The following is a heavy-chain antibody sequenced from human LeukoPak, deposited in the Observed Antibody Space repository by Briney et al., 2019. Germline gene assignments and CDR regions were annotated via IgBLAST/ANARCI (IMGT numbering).Heavy chain of an antibody. CDR1: GFTFSSYA. V-gene: IGHV3-30-3*01. Sequence: GGSLRLYCAASGFTFSSYAMHWVRQAPGKGLEWVAVISYDGSNKYYADSVKGRFTISRDNSKNTLYLQMNSLRAEDTAVYYCARGQVLRFLEWLYYFDYWGLGTLVTVSS. J-gene: IGHJ4*02. CDR2: ISYDGSNK. D-gene: IGHD3-3*01. CDR3: ARGQVLRFLEWLYYFDY.